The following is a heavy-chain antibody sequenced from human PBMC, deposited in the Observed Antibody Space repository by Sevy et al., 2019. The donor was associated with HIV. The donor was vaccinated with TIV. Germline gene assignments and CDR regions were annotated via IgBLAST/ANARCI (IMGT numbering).Heavy chain of an antibody. D-gene: IGHD4-17*01. V-gene: IGHV3-30-3*01. CDR2: ISYDGSNK. CDR3: ARDQHDYAGNLRTGWFDP. Sequence: GGSLRLSCAASGFTFSSYAMHWVRQAPGKGLEWVAVISYDGSNKYYADSVKGRFTISRDNSKNTLYLQVKSLRTEDTAVYYCARDQHDYAGNLRTGWFDPWGQGTLVTDSS. J-gene: IGHJ5*02. CDR1: GFTFSSYA.